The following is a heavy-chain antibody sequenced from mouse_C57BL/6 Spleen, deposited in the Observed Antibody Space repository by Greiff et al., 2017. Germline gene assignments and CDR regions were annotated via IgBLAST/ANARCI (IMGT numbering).Heavy chain of an antibody. D-gene: IGHD3-2*02. J-gene: IGHJ3*01. CDR3: ASLDSSGPSFAY. Sequence: VKLMESGPELVRPGASVKISCKAPGYTFTSHWMQWVRQRPGQGLEWIGEIFPGSGSTYYNEKFKGKATLTVDTSSSTAYMQLSSLTSEDSAVYFCASLDSSGPSFAYWGQGTLVTVSA. CDR2: IFPGSGST. CDR1: GYTFTSHW. V-gene: IGHV1-56*01.